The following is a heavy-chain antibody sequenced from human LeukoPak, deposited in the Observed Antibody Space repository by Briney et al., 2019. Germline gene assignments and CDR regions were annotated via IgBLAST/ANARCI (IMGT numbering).Heavy chain of an antibody. CDR2: ISYDGSNK. CDR1: GFTFSSNG. V-gene: IGHV3-30*18. CDR3: VKGDYSSSWYLCSLQH. J-gene: IGHJ1*01. Sequence: GGSLRLSCAASGFTFSSNGMHWVRQAPGKGLEWVAVISYDGSNKYYADSVKGRFTISRDNSKNTLYVQMNSLRAEDTAVYYCVKGDYSSSWYLCSLQHWGQGTLVAVSS. D-gene: IGHD6-13*01.